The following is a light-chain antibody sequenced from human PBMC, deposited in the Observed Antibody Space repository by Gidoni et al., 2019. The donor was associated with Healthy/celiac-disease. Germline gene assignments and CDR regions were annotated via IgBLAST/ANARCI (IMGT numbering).Light chain of an antibody. CDR1: QSLRHSNGYNY. Sequence: DIVMTQSPLSLPVTPGEPASISCRSSQSLRHSNGYNYLDWYLQKPGQSPQLLIYLGSNRASGVSDRFSGSGSGTDFTLKISRVEAEDVGVYYGMQALQTPLTFGGGTKVEIK. CDR3: MQALQTPLT. V-gene: IGKV2-28*01. CDR2: LGS. J-gene: IGKJ4*01.